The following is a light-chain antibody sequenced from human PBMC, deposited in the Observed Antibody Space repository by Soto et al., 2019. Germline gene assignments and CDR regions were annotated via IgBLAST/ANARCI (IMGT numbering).Light chain of an antibody. J-gene: IGKJ2*01. CDR1: QNVNSW. Sequence: DVQMTQSPSTLCASIGDTVTMTCRASQNVNSWLAWYQQKPGKAPKLLVYKASILETGVPSRVSGGGSGTDFTLTISGLQPEDVATYYCQQYDSYPKTFGQGT. CDR3: QQYDSYPKT. CDR2: KAS. V-gene: IGKV1-5*03.